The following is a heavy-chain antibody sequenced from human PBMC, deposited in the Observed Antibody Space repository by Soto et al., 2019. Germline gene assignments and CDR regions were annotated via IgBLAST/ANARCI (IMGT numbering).Heavy chain of an antibody. Sequence: SETLSLTCTVSGGSISSGGYYWSWIRQHPGKGLEWIGEISHRGVTNYSPSLKSRVTMSVDTSKNQFSLRLSSVTAADTAVYYCATLADSGYDWVFFDYWGQGTLVTVSS. V-gene: IGHV4-31*03. CDR1: GGSISSGGYY. CDR2: ISHRGVT. D-gene: IGHD5-12*01. J-gene: IGHJ4*02. CDR3: ATLADSGYDWVFFDY.